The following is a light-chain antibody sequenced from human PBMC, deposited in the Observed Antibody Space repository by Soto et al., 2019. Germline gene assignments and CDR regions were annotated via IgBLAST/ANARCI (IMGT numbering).Light chain of an antibody. CDR3: LQHNTFPRT. CDR2: AAS. V-gene: IGKV1-17*03. J-gene: IGKJ1*01. CDR1: QDISIA. Sequence: DIQMTQSPSALSASVGDRVTITCRASQDISIALAWFQQRPGRVPQRLIFAASSLQSGVPSRFSGCGSGTEFTLTISSLQPEDFATYYCLQHNTFPRTFGQGTRVEIK.